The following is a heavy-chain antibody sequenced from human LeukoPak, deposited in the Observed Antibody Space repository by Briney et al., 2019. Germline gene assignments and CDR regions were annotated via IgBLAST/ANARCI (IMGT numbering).Heavy chain of an antibody. J-gene: IGHJ4*02. Sequence: GGSLRLSCAASGFTVSSNYMIWVRQAPGKGLEWVAVIWYDGSNKYYADSVKGRFTISRDNSKNTLYLQMNSLRAEDTAVYYCARDKEYCSGGSCYLAIDYWGQGTLVTVSS. V-gene: IGHV3-33*08. CDR1: GFTVSSNY. D-gene: IGHD2-15*01. CDR3: ARDKEYCSGGSCYLAIDY. CDR2: IWYDGSNK.